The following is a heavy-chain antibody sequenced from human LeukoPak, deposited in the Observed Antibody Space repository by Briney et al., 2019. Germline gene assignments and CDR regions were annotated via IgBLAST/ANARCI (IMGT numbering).Heavy chain of an antibody. J-gene: IGHJ4*02. V-gene: IGHV4-59*05. CDR2: IYYSGST. CDR3: ARRPRYSSSWDTFDY. D-gene: IGHD6-13*01. CDR1: GGSISSYY. Sequence: SETLSLTCTVSGGSISSYYWSWIRQPAGKGLEWIGSIYYSGSTYYNPSLKSRVTISVDTSKNQFSLKLSSVTAADTAVYYCARRPRYSSSWDTFDYWGQGTLVTVSS.